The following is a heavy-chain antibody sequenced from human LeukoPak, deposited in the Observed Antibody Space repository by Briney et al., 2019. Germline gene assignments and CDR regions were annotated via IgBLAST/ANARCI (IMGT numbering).Heavy chain of an antibody. CDR2: TYYRSKWDN. Sequence: SQTLSLTCAISGDSVSSNSAAWNWIKQSPSRGLEWLGRTYYRSKWDNDYAVSVKSRITINPDTSKNQFFLQLNSVTPEDTAVYYCASSARAVAGTRTFDYWGQGTLVTVSS. D-gene: IGHD6-19*01. J-gene: IGHJ4*02. V-gene: IGHV6-1*01. CDR3: ASSARAVAGTRTFDY. CDR1: GDSVSSNSAA.